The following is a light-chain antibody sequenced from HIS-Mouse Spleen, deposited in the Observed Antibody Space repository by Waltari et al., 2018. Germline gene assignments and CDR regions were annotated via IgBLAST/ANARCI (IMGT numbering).Light chain of an antibody. CDR3: CSYAGSSTYV. J-gene: IGLJ1*01. Sequence: QSALTQPASVSGSPGQSITISCTGTSSDVGSYNLVSWYQQHPGKAPKLMHYEGRNRPSGGSNRCSGSKSGNTASLTISGLQAEDEADYYCCSYAGSSTYVFGTGTKVTVL. CDR2: EGR. CDR1: SSDVGSYNL. V-gene: IGLV2-23*01.